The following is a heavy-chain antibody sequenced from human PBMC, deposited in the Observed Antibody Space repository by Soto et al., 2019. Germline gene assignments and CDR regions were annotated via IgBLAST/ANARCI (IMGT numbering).Heavy chain of an antibody. V-gene: IGHV1-18*01. D-gene: IGHD1-26*01. CDR2: INAANGNT. Sequence: ASVKVSCKASGYTFTNYGISWVRQAPGQGPEWMGRINAANGNTEYSQKFQGRVTITRDTSASAAYMEVSSLRYEDTAVYYCARRSRDGDGTFDLWGQGTLVTVSS. CDR3: ARRSRDGDGTFDL. J-gene: IGHJ4*02. CDR1: GYTFTNYG.